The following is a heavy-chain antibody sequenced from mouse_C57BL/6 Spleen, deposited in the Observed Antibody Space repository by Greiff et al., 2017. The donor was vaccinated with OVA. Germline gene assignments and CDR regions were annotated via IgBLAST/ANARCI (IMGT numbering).Heavy chain of an antibody. CDR1: GFSLTSYG. V-gene: IGHV2-6*01. CDR3: ASEAYYSNYPFAY. CDR2: IWGVGST. Sequence: VMLVESGPGLVAPSQSLSITCTVSGFSLTSYGVDWVRQSPGKGLEWLGVIWGVGSTNYNSALKSRLSISKDNSKSQVFLKMNSLQTDDTAMYYCASEAYYSNYPFAYWGQGTLVTVSA. D-gene: IGHD2-5*01. J-gene: IGHJ3*01.